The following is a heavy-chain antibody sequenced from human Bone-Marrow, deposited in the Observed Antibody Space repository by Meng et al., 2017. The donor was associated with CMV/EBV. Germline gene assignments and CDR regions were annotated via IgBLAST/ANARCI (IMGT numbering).Heavy chain of an antibody. CDR1: GFTFSSYW. V-gene: IGHV3-74*01. D-gene: IGHD3-10*01. CDR3: ARGKGGYYYGSGIPWYFDY. J-gene: IGHJ4*02. CDR2: INSDGSST. Sequence: GGSLRLSCVASGFTFSSYWMHWVRQAPGKGLVWVSRINSDGSSTSYADSVKGRFTISRDNAKNTLYLQMNSLRAEDTAVYYCARGKGGYYYGSGIPWYFDYWGQGTLVTVSS.